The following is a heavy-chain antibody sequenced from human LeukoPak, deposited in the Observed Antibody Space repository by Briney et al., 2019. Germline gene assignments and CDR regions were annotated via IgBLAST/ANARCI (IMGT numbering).Heavy chain of an antibody. CDR3: ARDRYSRGSGSYERYYYYYGMDV. J-gene: IGHJ6*02. Sequence: ASVKVSCKASGGTFSSYAISWVRQAPGQGLEWMGGIIPIFGTANYAQKFQGRVTITADESASTAYMELSILRSEDTAVYYCARDRYSRGSGSYERYYYYYGMDVWGQGTTVTVSS. V-gene: IGHV1-69*13. D-gene: IGHD3-10*01. CDR2: IIPIFGTA. CDR1: GGTFSSYA.